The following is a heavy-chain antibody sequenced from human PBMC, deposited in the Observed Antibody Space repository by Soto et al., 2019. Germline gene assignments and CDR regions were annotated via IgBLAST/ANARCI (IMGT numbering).Heavy chain of an antibody. CDR3: ATIYDSSGYYYGNNWFDP. CDR2: IWHTGST. V-gene: IGHV4-31*03. CDR1: GASISSGDYY. J-gene: IGHJ5*02. D-gene: IGHD3-22*01. Sequence: SETLSLTCNVSGASISSGDYYWNWIRQHPGKGLEWIGYIWHTGSTYYNPSLKSRITISVDTSKNQFSLKLSSVTAADTAVYFCATIYDSSGYYYGNNWFDPWGQGTLVTVS.